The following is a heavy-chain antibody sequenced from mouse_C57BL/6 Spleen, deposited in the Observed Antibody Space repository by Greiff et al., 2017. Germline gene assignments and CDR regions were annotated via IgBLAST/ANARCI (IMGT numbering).Heavy chain of an antibody. CDR2: IDPSDSET. J-gene: IGHJ2*01. CDR1: GYTFTSYW. Sequence: QVQLQQPGAELVRPGSSVKLSCKASGYTFTSYWMHWVKQRPIQGLEWIGNIDPSDSETHYNQKFKDKATLTVDKSSSTAYMQLSSLTSEDSAVYYCASQGYLGYFDYWGQGTTLTVSS. D-gene: IGHD2-3*01. V-gene: IGHV1-52*01. CDR3: ASQGYLGYFDY.